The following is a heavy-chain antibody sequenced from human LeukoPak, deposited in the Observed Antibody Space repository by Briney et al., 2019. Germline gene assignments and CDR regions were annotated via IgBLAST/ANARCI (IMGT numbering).Heavy chain of an antibody. CDR3: ARGRVGATTFLDY. CDR1: GFTFSSYE. J-gene: IGHJ4*02. Sequence: GGSLRLSCAASGFTFSSYEMNWVRQAPGKGLEWVSYISSSGSTIYYADSVKGRFTISRDNAKNSLYLQMNSLRAEDTALYYCARGRVGATTFLDYWGQGTLVTVSS. D-gene: IGHD1-26*01. CDR2: ISSSGSTI. V-gene: IGHV3-48*03.